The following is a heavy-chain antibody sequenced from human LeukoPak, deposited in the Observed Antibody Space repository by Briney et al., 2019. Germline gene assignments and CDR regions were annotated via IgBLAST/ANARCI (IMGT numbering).Heavy chain of an antibody. CDR3: ARDPSSSWSDLVH. J-gene: IGHJ4*02. CDR1: GFTFSSYG. Sequence: GRSLRLSCAASGFTFSSYGMHWVRQAPGKRLEWVAVIWYDGSNKYYADSVKGRFTISRDNSKNTLYLQMNSLRAEDSAVYYCARDPSSSWSDLVHWGQGTLVTVSS. V-gene: IGHV3-33*01. D-gene: IGHD6-13*01. CDR2: IWYDGSNK.